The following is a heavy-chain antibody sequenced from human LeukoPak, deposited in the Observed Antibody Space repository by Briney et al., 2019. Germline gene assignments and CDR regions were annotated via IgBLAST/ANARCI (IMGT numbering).Heavy chain of an antibody. CDR3: AKGGRITAVLPFDY. CDR1: GFTFSSYV. Sequence: PGGSLRLSXAASGFTFSSYVMSWIRQAPGKGLEWVSAISGSGGSTYYADSVKGRFTISRDNSKNTLSLQVSSLRAEDTAVYRCAKGGRITAVLPFDYWGQGTLVTVSS. V-gene: IGHV3-23*01. J-gene: IGHJ4*02. D-gene: IGHD6-13*01. CDR2: ISGSGGST.